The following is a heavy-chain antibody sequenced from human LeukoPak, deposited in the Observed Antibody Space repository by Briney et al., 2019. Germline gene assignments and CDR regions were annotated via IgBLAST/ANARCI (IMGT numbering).Heavy chain of an antibody. J-gene: IGHJ5*02. CDR2: INHSGST. V-gene: IGHV4-34*01. D-gene: IGHD6-13*01. CDR1: GGSFSGYY. CDR3: ARTSIAAAGTRWFDP. Sequence: MASETPSLTCAVYGGSFSGYYWSWIRQPPGKGLEWIGEINHSGSTNYNPSLKSRVTMSVDTSKNQFSLKLSSVTAADTAVYYCARTSIAAAGTRWFDPWGQGTLVTVSS.